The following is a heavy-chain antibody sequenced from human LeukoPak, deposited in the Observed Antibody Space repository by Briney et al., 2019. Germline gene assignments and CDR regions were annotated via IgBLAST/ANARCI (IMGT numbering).Heavy chain of an antibody. Sequence: GRSLRLSCAASGFTFSSYGMHWVRQAPGKGLEWVAVIWYDGSNKYYADSVKGRFTISRDNAKNSLYLQMNSLRDEDTAVYYCARSHRRVRGVIIHGQNYYYGMDVWGQGTTVTVSS. CDR3: ARSHRRVRGVIIHGQNYYYGMDV. J-gene: IGHJ6*02. V-gene: IGHV3-33*01. D-gene: IGHD3-10*01. CDR1: GFTFSSYG. CDR2: IWYDGSNK.